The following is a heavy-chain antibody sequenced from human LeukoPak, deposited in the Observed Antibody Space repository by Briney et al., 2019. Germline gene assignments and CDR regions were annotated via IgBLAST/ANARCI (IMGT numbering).Heavy chain of an antibody. Sequence: GGSLRLSCAASGFTFDDYTMHWVRQAPGKGLEWVSLISWDGGSTYYADSVKGRFTISRDNSKNTLYLQMNSLRAEDTAVYYCAKDRLSGSYYDGAFDIWGQGTMVTVSS. D-gene: IGHD1-26*01. CDR2: ISWDGGST. J-gene: IGHJ3*02. CDR1: GFTFDDYT. CDR3: AKDRLSGSYYDGAFDI. V-gene: IGHV3-43*01.